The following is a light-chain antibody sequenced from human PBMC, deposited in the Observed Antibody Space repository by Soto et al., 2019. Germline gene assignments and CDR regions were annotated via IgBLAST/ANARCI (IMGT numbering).Light chain of an antibody. CDR3: QQYESTPPT. CDR2: WAS. J-gene: IGKJ2*01. CDR1: QSVLYSSNNKNY. V-gene: IGKV4-1*01. Sequence: DLVMTQSPDSLAVSLGERATINCKSSQSVLYSSNNKNYLAWYQQRPGQPPKLLIYWASTRESGVPDRFSGSGSGTDFALTITSLQADDVAVYYCQQYESTPPTFGQGTKLEIK.